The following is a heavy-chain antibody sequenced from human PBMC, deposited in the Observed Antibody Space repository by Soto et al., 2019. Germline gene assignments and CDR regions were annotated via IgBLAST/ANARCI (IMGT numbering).Heavy chain of an antibody. CDR1: GFTFSSYS. CDR2: ISSNSSYI. D-gene: IGHD5-12*01. Sequence: EVQLVESGGGLVKPGGSLRLSCAASGFTFSSYSMNWVRQAPGKGLEWVSSISSNSSYIYYADSVKGRFTISRDNAKNSLYLQMNSLRAEDTAVYYCARDYDPGGYDAFDIWGQGTMVTVSS. CDR3: ARDYDPGGYDAFDI. V-gene: IGHV3-21*01. J-gene: IGHJ3*02.